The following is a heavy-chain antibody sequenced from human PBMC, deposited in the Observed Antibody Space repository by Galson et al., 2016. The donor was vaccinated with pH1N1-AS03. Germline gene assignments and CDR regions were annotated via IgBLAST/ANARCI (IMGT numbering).Heavy chain of an antibody. J-gene: IGHJ5*01. Sequence: SVKVSCKASGGSFFSHTVYWVRQAPGQGLEWMGRIVPILGMTNYAQKFQGRATIAVDRSTGTAYMELTSLRSEDTAVYYCARHENGETPGKRFDSWGQGTLVTVSS. D-gene: IGHD4-17*01. V-gene: IGHV1-69*02. CDR1: GGSFFSHT. CDR3: ARHENGETPGKRFDS. CDR2: IVPILGMT.